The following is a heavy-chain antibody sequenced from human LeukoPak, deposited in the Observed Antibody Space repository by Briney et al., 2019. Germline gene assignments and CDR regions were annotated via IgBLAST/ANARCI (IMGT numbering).Heavy chain of an antibody. CDR3: ARANNWNYPYYFDY. J-gene: IGHJ4*02. CDR1: GFTFSNYY. D-gene: IGHD1-7*01. CDR2: ISSSAITM. Sequence: GGSLRLSCAASGFTFSNYYISWIRQAPGRGLEWVSYISSSAITMSDADSVKGRFTISGDNAKNSLYLQMNSLRAEDTAVYYCARANNWNYPYYFDYWGQGTLVTVSS. V-gene: IGHV3-11*01.